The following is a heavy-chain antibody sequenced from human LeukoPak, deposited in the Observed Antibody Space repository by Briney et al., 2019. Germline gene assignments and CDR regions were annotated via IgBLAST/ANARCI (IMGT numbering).Heavy chain of an antibody. D-gene: IGHD4-11*01. Sequence: PGGSLRLSCAASGFIFSDFGMHWIRQAPGKGLEWVTLIRSDGSSTYYADSVKGRFTISRDTSKNTLYLQMNSLRVEDTAVYYCAKDRDDYGNDCWGQGILVTVST. V-gene: IGHV3-30*02. CDR2: IRSDGSST. CDR1: GFIFSDFG. J-gene: IGHJ4*02. CDR3: AKDRDDYGNDC.